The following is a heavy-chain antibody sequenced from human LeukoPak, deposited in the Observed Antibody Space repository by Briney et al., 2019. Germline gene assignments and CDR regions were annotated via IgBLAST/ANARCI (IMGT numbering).Heavy chain of an antibody. CDR3: AKGAYSSSSFYYYYMDV. D-gene: IGHD6-6*01. Sequence: GGSLRLSCAASGFTFSSYAMSWVRQAPGKGLGWVSAISGSGGSTYYADSVKGRFTISRDNSKNTLYLQMNSLRAEDTAVYYCAKGAYSSSSFYYYYMDVWGKGTTVTVSS. CDR2: ISGSGGST. J-gene: IGHJ6*03. V-gene: IGHV3-23*01. CDR1: GFTFSSYA.